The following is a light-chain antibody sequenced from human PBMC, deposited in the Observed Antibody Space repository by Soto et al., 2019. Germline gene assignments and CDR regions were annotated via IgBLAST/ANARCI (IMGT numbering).Light chain of an antibody. Sequence: EIVMTQSPATLSVSPGERATLSCRASQSVSSNLAWYQQKPGPAPRLLIYGASTRATGIPARFSGSGSGTEFTLTISSLQSEDFAVYYCQQYNNWLALTFGGGTKVEIK. CDR2: GAS. V-gene: IGKV3-15*01. CDR3: QQYNNWLALT. CDR1: QSVSSN. J-gene: IGKJ4*01.